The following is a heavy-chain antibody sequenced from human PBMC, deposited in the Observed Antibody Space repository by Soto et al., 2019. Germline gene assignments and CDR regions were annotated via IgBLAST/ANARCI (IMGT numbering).Heavy chain of an antibody. CDR3: VRGRSDHILRLVEWPYGYY. CDR1: GFIVSSHH. CDR2: SYSGHTT. Sequence: EVQLVESGGGLIQPGGSLRLSCVASGFIVSSHHMSWVRQAPGKGLEWVSVSYSGHTTYYADSVEGRFTISRDDSKNTLYLQMNSLRVEDTAVYYCVRGRSDHILRLVEWPYGYYWGKGTLVTVSS. D-gene: IGHD3-3*01. J-gene: IGHJ4*02. V-gene: IGHV3-53*01.